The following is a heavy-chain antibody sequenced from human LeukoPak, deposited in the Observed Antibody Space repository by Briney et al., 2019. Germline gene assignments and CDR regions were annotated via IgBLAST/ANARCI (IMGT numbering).Heavy chain of an antibody. Sequence: GASVKVSCKASGYSFSDYNMHWVRRAPGQGPEGMGWINPNNGDTTYAQKFQGRVTLTSDTSTSTAYMDLSRLTSDDTAVYYCARDREGLDSWGQGTLVTVSS. V-gene: IGHV1-2*02. CDR2: INPNNGDT. CDR3: ARDREGLDS. J-gene: IGHJ5*01. CDR1: GYSFSDYN.